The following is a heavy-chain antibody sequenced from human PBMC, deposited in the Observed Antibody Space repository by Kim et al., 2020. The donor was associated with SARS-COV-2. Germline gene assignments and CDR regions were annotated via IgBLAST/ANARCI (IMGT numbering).Heavy chain of an antibody. D-gene: IGHD2-15*01. CDR3: ARAWSPLVVAAATPDWFDP. V-gene: IGHV7-4-1*02. Sequence: ASVKVSCKASGYTFTSYAMNWVRQAPGQGLEWMGWINTNTGNPTYAQGFTGRFVFSFDTSVSTAYLQISSLKAEDTAVYYCARAWSPLVVAAATPDWFDPWGQGTLVTVSS. J-gene: IGHJ5*02. CDR2: INTNTGNP. CDR1: GYTFTSYA.